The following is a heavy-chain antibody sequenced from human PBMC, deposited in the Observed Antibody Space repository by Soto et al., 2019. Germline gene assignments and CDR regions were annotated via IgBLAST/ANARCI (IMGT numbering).Heavy chain of an antibody. CDR3: TTDTGSSGYYYAFDY. J-gene: IGHJ4*02. Sequence: GSLRLSCAASGFTFSNAWMSWVRQAPGKGLEWVGRIKSKTDGGTTDYAAPVKGRFTISRDDSKNTLYLQMNSLKTEDTAVYYCTTDTGSSGYYYAFDYWGQGTLVTVSS. V-gene: IGHV3-15*01. D-gene: IGHD3-22*01. CDR2: IKSKTDGGTT. CDR1: GFTFSNAW.